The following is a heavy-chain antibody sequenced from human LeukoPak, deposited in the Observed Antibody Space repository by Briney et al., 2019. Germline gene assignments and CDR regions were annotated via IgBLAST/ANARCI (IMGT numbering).Heavy chain of an antibody. CDR2: ISSSSSYI. CDR1: GFTFGSYS. Sequence: GGSLRLSCAASGFTFGSYSMNWVRQAPGKGLEWVSSISSSSSYIYYADSVKGRFTISRDNSKNTLYLQMNSLRAEDTAVYYCAKDRYSSGWYDGIDYWGQGTLVTVSS. V-gene: IGHV3-21*04. CDR3: AKDRYSSGWYDGIDY. J-gene: IGHJ4*02. D-gene: IGHD6-19*01.